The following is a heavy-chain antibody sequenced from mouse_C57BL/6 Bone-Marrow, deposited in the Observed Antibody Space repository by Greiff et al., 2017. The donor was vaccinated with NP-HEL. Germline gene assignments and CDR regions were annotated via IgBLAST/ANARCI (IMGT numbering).Heavy chain of an antibody. D-gene: IGHD1-1*01. Sequence: QVQLKQPGAELVKPGASVKLSCKASGYTFTSYWMHWVKQRPGQGLEWIGMIHPNSGSTNYNEKFKSKATLTVDKSSSTAYMQLSSLTSEDSAVYYCARWATGSSYGYFDVWGTGTTVTVSS. CDR2: IHPNSGST. J-gene: IGHJ1*03. CDR3: ARWATGSSYGYFDV. V-gene: IGHV1-64*01. CDR1: GYTFTSYW.